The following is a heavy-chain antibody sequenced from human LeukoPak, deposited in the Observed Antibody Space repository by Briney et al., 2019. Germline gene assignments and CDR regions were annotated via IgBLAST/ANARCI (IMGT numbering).Heavy chain of an antibody. V-gene: IGHV3-23*01. CDR2: ISGDGGSR. D-gene: IGHD2-2*01. Sequence: PGGSLRLSCAASGFTFSTYAMSWVRQAPGQGLEWVSSISGDGGSRYYTESVKGRFTISRDNSKNTLYLQMNSLRAEDTAVYYCAKRPDCSNTNCFHFEYWGPGTLVTVSS. CDR3: AKRPDCSNTNCFHFEY. J-gene: IGHJ4*02. CDR1: GFTFSTYA.